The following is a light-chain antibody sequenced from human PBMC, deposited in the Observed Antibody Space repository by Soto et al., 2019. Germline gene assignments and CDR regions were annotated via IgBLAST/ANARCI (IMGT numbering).Light chain of an antibody. Sequence: QSALTQPRSVSGSPGQSVTISCTGTSSDVGNYNYVSWYQQHPGKAPKVLIYDVSKRPSGVPDRFSASKSGNTASLTISGLQAEDDADYYCCSYAGSYTYVFGTGTKLTVL. CDR3: CSYAGSYTYV. CDR2: DVS. CDR1: SSDVGNYNY. V-gene: IGLV2-11*01. J-gene: IGLJ1*01.